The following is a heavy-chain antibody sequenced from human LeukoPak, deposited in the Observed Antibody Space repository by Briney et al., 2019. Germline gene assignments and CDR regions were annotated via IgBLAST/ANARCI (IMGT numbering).Heavy chain of an antibody. CDR3: TTDLYDYVWGSPSDY. D-gene: IGHD3-16*01. CDR1: GFTFSNAW. Sequence: GGSLRLSCAASGFTFSNAWMSWVRQAPGKGLEWVGRIKSKTDGGTTDYAAPVKGRFTISGDDSKNTLYLQMNSLKTEDTAVYYCTTDLYDYVWGSPSDYWGQGTLVTVSS. J-gene: IGHJ4*02. V-gene: IGHV3-15*01. CDR2: IKSKTDGGTT.